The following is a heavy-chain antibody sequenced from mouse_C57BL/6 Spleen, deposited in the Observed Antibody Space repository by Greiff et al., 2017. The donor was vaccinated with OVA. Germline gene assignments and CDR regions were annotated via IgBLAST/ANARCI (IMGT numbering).Heavy chain of an antibody. D-gene: IGHD1-1*01. Sequence: QVQLQQPGAELVKPGASVKMSCKASGYTFTSYWITWVKQRPGQGLEWIGDIYPGSGSTNYNEKFKSKATLTVDTSSSTAYMQLSSLTSEDSAVDYCARRETTVNAMDYWGQGTSVTVSS. V-gene: IGHV1-55*01. CDR2: IYPGSGST. CDR1: GYTFTSYW. J-gene: IGHJ4*01. CDR3: ARRETTVNAMDY.